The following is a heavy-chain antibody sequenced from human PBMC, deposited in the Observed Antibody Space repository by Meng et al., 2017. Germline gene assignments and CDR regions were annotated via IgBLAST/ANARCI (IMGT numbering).Heavy chain of an antibody. V-gene: IGHV1-2*06. CDR1: GYTFTGYY. CDR3: ARGSPGTTGFDY. J-gene: IGHJ4*02. Sequence: QVQLVQSGAEVKKPGASVKVSCKASGYTFTGYYMHWVRQAPGQGLEWMGRINPNSGGTNHAQKFQGRVTMTRDTSISTVYMELSRLRSDDTAVYYCARGSPGTTGFDYWGQGTLVTVSS. D-gene: IGHD1-1*01. CDR2: INPNSGGT.